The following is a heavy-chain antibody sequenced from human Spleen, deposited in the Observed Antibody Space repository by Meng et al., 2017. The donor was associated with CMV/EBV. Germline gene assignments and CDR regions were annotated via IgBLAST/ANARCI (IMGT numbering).Heavy chain of an antibody. V-gene: IGHV4-59*01. J-gene: IGHJ6*02. Sequence: SETLSLTCTVSGGSMGTYYWSWIRQAPGKGLEWIGYIYYSTTTKYNASLKSRVTVFMDTSKNQFSMTLTPLTAADTAVYFCARWDFWKGVGMDVWGQGTTVTVSS. D-gene: IGHD3-3*01. CDR3: ARWDFWKGVGMDV. CDR2: IYYSTTT. CDR1: GGSMGTYY.